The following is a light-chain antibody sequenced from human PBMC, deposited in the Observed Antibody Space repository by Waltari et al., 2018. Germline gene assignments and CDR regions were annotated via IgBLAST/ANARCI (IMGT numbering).Light chain of an antibody. CDR3: QQYHGSEWT. CDR1: QSIRSTY. Sequence: EIVLTPSPGTLSSSPGERATLSCRASQSIRSTYLAWYQQKPGQAPRLLIYDASSRATGSPDRFSGSGSGTDFTLTIRRREPEDFAVYYCQQYHGSEWTFGQGTKVEIK. CDR2: DAS. V-gene: IGKV3-20*01. J-gene: IGKJ1*01.